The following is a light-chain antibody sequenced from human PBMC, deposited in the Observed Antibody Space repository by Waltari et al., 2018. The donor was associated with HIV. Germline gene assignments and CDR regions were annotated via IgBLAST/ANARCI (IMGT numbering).Light chain of an antibody. V-gene: IGLV7-46*01. J-gene: IGLJ2*01. CDR1: SGPVTKSNY. Sequence: QALVTQEPSLTVSPGGTVILTCGSSSGPVTKSNYPYWFQQKPDQAPQTLIFDAHKSHSGTPGRFSGFLLGGKAALTLSGAQPEDEAVYYCLLSFGDNRLFGGGTKLTVL. CDR2: DAH. CDR3: LLSFGDNRL.